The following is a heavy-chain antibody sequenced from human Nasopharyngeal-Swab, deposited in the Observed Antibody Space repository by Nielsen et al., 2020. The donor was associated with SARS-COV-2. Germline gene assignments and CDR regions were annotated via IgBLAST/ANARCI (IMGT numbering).Heavy chain of an antibody. CDR2: INPSGGST. V-gene: IGHV1-46*01. D-gene: IGHD2-15*01. CDR3: AVALYDYYYYGMDV. CDR1: GYTFTSYY. J-gene: IGHJ6*02. Sequence: ASVKVSCKASGYTFTSYYMHWVRQAPGQGLEWMGIINPSGGSTSYAQKFQGRVTITADKSTSTAYMELSSLRSEDTAVYYCAVALYDYYYYGMDVWGQGTTVTVSS.